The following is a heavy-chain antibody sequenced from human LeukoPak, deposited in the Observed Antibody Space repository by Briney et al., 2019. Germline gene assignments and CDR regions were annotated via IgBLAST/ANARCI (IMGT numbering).Heavy chain of an antibody. Sequence: SETLSLTCTVSGGSISSYYWSWIRQPPGKGLEWIGYIYYSGSTNYNPSLKSRVTISVDTSKNQFSLKLSSVTAADTAVYYCAGAGSGYYYYYYGMDVWGQGTTVTVSS. J-gene: IGHJ6*02. CDR3: AGAGSGYYYYYYGMDV. D-gene: IGHD3-3*01. V-gene: IGHV4-59*01. CDR2: IYYSGST. CDR1: GGSISSYY.